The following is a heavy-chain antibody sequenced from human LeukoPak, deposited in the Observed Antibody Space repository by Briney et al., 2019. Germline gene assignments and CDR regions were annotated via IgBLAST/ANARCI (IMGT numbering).Heavy chain of an antibody. Sequence: SETLSLTCTVSGGSISSGGYYWSWIRQPPGKGLEWIGYISYSGSTNFNPSLKSRVTISVDTSKNQFSLKLSSVTAADTAVYYCAREGTAGTNLNWFDPWGQGTLVTVSS. CDR3: AREGTAGTNLNWFDP. CDR1: GGSISSGGYY. D-gene: IGHD1-1*01. J-gene: IGHJ5*02. V-gene: IGHV4-61*08. CDR2: ISYSGST.